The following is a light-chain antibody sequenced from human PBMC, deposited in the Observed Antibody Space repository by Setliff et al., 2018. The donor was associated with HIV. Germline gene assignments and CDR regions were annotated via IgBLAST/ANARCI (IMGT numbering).Light chain of an antibody. CDR2: AAS. Sequence: DIQMTQSPSAMSASVGDRVTITCRASQDISNYLAWFQQKPGQVPKRLIYAASSLHTGVPSRFSGAGSGTEFTLTISSLQPEDFATYYCLQHNGYPLTFGGGTKVDIK. V-gene: IGKV1-17*03. CDR1: QDISNY. J-gene: IGKJ4*01. CDR3: LQHNGYPLT.